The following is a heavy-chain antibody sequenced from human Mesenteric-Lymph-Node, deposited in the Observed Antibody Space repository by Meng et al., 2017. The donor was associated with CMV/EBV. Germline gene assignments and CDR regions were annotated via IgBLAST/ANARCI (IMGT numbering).Heavy chain of an antibody. CDR1: GGTFSSYA. CDR2: IIPKSGGT. D-gene: IGHD1-26*01. V-gene: IGHV1-2*02. CDR3: AREEYSGSIDY. J-gene: IGHJ4*02. Sequence: ASVKVSCKASGGTFSSYAISWVRQAPGQGLEWMGGIIPKSGGTNYAQKFHGRVTMTRDTSISTGYMELSRLTSDDTAVYYCAREEYSGSIDYWGQGALVTVSS.